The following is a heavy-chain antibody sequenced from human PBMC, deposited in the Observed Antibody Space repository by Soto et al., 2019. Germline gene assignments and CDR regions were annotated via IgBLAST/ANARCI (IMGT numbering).Heavy chain of an antibody. J-gene: IGHJ4*02. D-gene: IGHD5-12*01. Sequence: SETLSLTCTVSGGSISSYYWSWIRQPPGKGLEWIGYIYYSGSTNYNPSLKSRVTISVDTSKNQFSLKLSSVTAADTAVYYCAKGRRDGYNFDYWGQGTLVTVSS. V-gene: IGHV4-59*01. CDR1: GGSISSYY. CDR3: AKGRRDGYNFDY. CDR2: IYYSGST.